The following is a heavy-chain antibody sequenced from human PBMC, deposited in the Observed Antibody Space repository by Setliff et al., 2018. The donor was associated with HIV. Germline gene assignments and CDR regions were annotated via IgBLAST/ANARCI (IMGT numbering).Heavy chain of an antibody. CDR1: GYSFPTYW. CDR2: IYPDESDS. Sequence: GESLKISCKGSGYSFPTYWIAWVRQMPGKGLEWMGVIYPDESDSRYSPSFRGQITISADKSINTAYLQWSSLKASDTAMYYCARVDMGYYYDSSGYSHFDHWGQGTLVTVSS. D-gene: IGHD3-22*01. V-gene: IGHV5-51*01. J-gene: IGHJ4*02. CDR3: ARVDMGYYYDSSGYSHFDH.